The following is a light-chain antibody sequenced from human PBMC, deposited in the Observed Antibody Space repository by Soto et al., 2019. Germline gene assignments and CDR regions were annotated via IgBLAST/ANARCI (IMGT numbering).Light chain of an antibody. J-gene: IGLJ3*02. CDR1: SSNFGAGYD. CDR2: GDN. V-gene: IGLV1-40*01. CDR3: QSFDNSLTAWV. Sequence: QSVLTQPPSVSGAPGQRVTISCTGSSSNFGAGYDVHWYQQFPGTAPKLLIYGDNNRPSRVPDRFSGSKSGTSASLAITGLQAEDEADYYCQSFDNSLTAWVFGGGTKLTVL.